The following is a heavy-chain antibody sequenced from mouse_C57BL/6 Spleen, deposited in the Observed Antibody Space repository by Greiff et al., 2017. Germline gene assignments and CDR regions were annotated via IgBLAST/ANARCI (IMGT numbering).Heavy chain of an antibody. Sequence: QVQLQQSGAELVKPGASVKMSCKASGYTFTSYWITWVKQRPGQGLEWIGDIYPGSGSTNYNEKFKSKATLTVDTSSSTAYMQLSSLTSEDSAVYYCAVPHDYGSSSYWYFDVWGTGTTVTVSS. CDR2: IYPGSGST. CDR3: AVPHDYGSSSYWYFDV. V-gene: IGHV1-55*01. D-gene: IGHD1-1*01. J-gene: IGHJ1*03. CDR1: GYTFTSYW.